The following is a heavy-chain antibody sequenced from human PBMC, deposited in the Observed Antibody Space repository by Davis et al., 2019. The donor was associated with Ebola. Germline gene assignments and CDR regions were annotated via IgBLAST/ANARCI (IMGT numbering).Heavy chain of an antibody. CDR2: ISSSSSYT. V-gene: IGHV3-11*05. CDR1: GFTFSDYY. D-gene: IGHD6-19*01. CDR3: ARVRAISVVEKGFDF. J-gene: IGHJ4*02. Sequence: GESLKISCAASGFTFSDYYMSWIRQAPGKGLEWVSYISSSSSYTNYADSVKGRFTISRDNAKNSLYLQVNSLRDEDTAVYYCARVRAISVVEKGFDFWGQGTLLTVSS.